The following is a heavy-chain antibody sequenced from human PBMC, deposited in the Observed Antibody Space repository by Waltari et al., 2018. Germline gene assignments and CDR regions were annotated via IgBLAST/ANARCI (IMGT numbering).Heavy chain of an antibody. V-gene: IGHV4-61*09. Sequence: QVQLQESGPGLVKPSQTLSLTCTVSGGSISSCSYYWSWIRQPAGKGLEWIGYIYTSGSTNYNPSLKSRVTISVDTSKNQFSLKLSSVTAADTAVYYCARFSYSGSNEYWGQGTLVTVSS. J-gene: IGHJ4*02. D-gene: IGHD1-26*01. CDR3: ARFSYSGSNEY. CDR1: GGSISSCSYY. CDR2: IYTSGST.